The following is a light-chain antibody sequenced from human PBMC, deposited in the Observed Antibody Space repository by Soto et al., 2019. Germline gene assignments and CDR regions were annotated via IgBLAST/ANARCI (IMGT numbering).Light chain of an antibody. CDR3: QQYNTWWT. V-gene: IGKV3-15*01. Sequence: EIVLTQSPGTLSFSPGERATLSCRASQSVSSSLAWYQQKPGQAPRLLFYGASVRATGIPDRFTGSGSGTDFTLTITSLQSEDFAVYYCQQYNTWWTFGQGTKVDIK. J-gene: IGKJ1*01. CDR1: QSVSSS. CDR2: GAS.